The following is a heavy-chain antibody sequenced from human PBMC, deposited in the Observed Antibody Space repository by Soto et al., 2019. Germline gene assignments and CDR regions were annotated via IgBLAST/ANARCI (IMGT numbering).Heavy chain of an antibody. CDR3: AREYSTSSPWFDP. D-gene: IGHD6-6*01. CDR2: ISDSGTT. J-gene: IGHJ5*02. Sequence: SETLSLTCIVSGGSISGYYWNWVRQPPGKGLEWIGYISDSGTTNYNPSLMSRVTISVDRSMNKFSLRLTSVTTMDAAVYYCAREYSTSSPWFDPWGQGTLVTVSS. V-gene: IGHV4-59*01. CDR1: GGSISGYY.